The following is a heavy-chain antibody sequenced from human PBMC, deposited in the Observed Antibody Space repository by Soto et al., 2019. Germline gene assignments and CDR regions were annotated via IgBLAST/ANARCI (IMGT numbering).Heavy chain of an antibody. D-gene: IGHD2-2*01. CDR1: GFTFSNYG. CDR3: AKGLGYCISTSCSVDY. Sequence: GGSLRLSCAASGFTFSNYGMHWVRQAPGKGLEWVAVISYDGSNKYYADSVKGRLTISRDNSKNTLYLQMNSLRAEDTAVYYCAKGLGYCISTSCSVDYWGQGTLVTVSS. V-gene: IGHV3-30*18. J-gene: IGHJ4*02. CDR2: ISYDGSNK.